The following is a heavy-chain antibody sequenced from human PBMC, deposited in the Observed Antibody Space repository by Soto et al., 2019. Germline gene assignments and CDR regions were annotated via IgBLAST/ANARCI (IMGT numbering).Heavy chain of an antibody. V-gene: IGHV3-33*01. J-gene: IGHJ6*02. CDR2: IWYDGSNQ. CDR3: ARVFDTSGDGMDV. D-gene: IGHD5-12*01. CDR1: GFTFRSYG. Sequence: PGGSLRLSCAASGFTFRSYGMHCVRQAPGKGLEWVAIIWYDGSNQSYVDSVRGRFTISRDNSKDTLYLQMNSLRAEDTGVYCCARVFDTSGDGMDVWGQGTTVTVSS.